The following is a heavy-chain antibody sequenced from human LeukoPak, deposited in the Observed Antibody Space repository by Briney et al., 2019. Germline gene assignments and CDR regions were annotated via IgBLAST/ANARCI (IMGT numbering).Heavy chain of an antibody. CDR1: GFTFRSYA. J-gene: IGHJ4*02. D-gene: IGHD3-22*01. CDR3: AKVGPPYDSSGYFDY. Sequence: GGSLRLSCAASGFTFRSYAMSWVRQAPGKGLEWVSAISGSGGSTYYADSVKGRFTISTDNSKNTLYLQMNSLRAEDMAVYYCAKVGPPYDSSGYFDYWGQGTLVTVSS. V-gene: IGHV3-23*01. CDR2: ISGSGGST.